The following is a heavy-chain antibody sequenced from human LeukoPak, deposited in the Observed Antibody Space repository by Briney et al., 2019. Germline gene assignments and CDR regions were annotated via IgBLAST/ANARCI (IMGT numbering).Heavy chain of an antibody. CDR3: ARAWKVDY. D-gene: IGHD1-1*01. V-gene: IGHV3-74*01. CDR2: INSDGSNT. J-gene: IGHJ4*02. CDR1: GFTFSSYR. Sequence: GGSLRLSCAASGFTFSSYRMHWVRQAPGKGLVWVSRINSDGSNTSYADSVNGRFTISRDDAKNTLYLQMNSLSAADPAVYYCARAWKVDYWGQGTLVTVSS.